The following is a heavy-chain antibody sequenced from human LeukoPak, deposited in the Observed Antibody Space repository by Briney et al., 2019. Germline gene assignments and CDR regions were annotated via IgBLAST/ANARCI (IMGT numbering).Heavy chain of an antibody. J-gene: IGHJ4*02. CDR1: GFTFSTYT. Sequence: PGGSLRLSCAASGFTFSTYTMIWVRQAPGKGLEWVSYISGSSSTIYYADSVKGRFTISRDNAKNSVCLQMNSLRAEDTAVYYCARRYGDYVYFDYWGQGNLVTVST. V-gene: IGHV3-48*01. D-gene: IGHD4-17*01. CDR3: ARRYGDYVYFDY. CDR2: ISGSSSTI.